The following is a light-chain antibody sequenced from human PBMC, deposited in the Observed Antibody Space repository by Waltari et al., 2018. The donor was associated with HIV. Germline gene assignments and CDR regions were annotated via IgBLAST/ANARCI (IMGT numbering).Light chain of an antibody. V-gene: IGLV2-14*03. CDR1: RRDLGGYDH. CDR2: DVS. Sequence: QSALTQPASVSGSPGPSITISCTGTRRDLGGYDHSCWYQQHPGRAPKLKIYDVSNRPSGVSDRFSGSKSGNTASLTISGLQTEDEADYYCSSFTSGTTWVFGGGTKVTVL. J-gene: IGLJ3*02. CDR3: SSFTSGTTWV.